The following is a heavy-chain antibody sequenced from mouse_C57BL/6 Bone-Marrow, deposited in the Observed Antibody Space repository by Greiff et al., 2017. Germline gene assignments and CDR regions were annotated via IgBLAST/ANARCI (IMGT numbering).Heavy chain of an antibody. V-gene: IGHV1-64*01. CDR2: IHPNSGST. CDR1: GYTFTSYW. CDR3: ARIPYYYGSSPWFAY. J-gene: IGHJ3*01. D-gene: IGHD1-1*01. Sequence: VQLQQPGAELVKPGASVKLSCKASGYTFTSYWMHWVKQRPGQGLEWIGMIHPNSGSTNYNEKFKSKATLTVDKSSSTAYMQLSSLTSEDSAVYYCARIPYYYGSSPWFAYWGQGTLVTVSA.